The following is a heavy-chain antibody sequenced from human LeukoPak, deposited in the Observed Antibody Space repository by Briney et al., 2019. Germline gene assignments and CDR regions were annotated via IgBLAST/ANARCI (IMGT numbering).Heavy chain of an antibody. CDR3: VLDGDSYYYYGMDV. J-gene: IGHJ6*02. D-gene: IGHD4-17*01. Sequence: VESVKGRFTISRDNSKNSLYLQMNSLRAEDTAVYYCVLDGDSYYYYGMDVWGQGTTVTVSS. V-gene: IGHV3-7*03.